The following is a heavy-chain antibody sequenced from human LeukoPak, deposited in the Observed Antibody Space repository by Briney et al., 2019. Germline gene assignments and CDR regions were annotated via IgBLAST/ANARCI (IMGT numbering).Heavy chain of an antibody. J-gene: IGHJ6*03. V-gene: IGHV3-30*02. Sequence: GGSLRLSCAASGLIFSSYGMHWVRQAPGEGLEWVAYIRHDESKTFYADSVKGRFTISRDNSKNTLYLQMHSLRAEDTARYYCAKPVIPSAYQGTYYMDVWGKGTTATVSS. CDR3: AKPVIPSAYQGTYYMDV. D-gene: IGHD3-16*01. CDR2: IRHDESKT. CDR1: GLIFSSYG.